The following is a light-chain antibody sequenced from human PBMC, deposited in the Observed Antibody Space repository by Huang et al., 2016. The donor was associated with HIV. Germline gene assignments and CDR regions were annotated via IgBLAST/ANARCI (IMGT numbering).Light chain of an antibody. J-gene: IGKJ1*01. CDR1: QNITKS. CDR2: TVS. CDR3: QQSFSVPRT. Sequence: DIQMTQSPPSLSASGGDRVTFTCRADQNITKSLNWYQQKPGKAPKLLIYTVSTLERGVPSRFSGSGSGSRFTLNIGNLQPEDFATYYCQQSFSVPRTFG. V-gene: IGKV1-39*01.